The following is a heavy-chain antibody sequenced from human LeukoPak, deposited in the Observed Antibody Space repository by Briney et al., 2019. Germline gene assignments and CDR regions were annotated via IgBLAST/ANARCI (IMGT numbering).Heavy chain of an antibody. V-gene: IGHV1-8*02. D-gene: IGHD3-10*01. CDR1: GYTFTSYG. CDR2: MNPNSGNT. CDR3: ARDGSGSYYDRGWFDP. Sequence: ASVKVSCKASGYTFTSYGISWVRQATGQGLEWMGWMNPNSGNTGYAQKFQGRVTMTRNTSISTAYMELSSLTSEDTAVYYCARDGSGSYYDRGWFDPWGQGTLVTASS. J-gene: IGHJ5*02.